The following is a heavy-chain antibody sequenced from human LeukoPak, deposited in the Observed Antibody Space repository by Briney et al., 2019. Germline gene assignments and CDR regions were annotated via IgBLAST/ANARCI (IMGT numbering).Heavy chain of an antibody. CDR2: IKSKTDGGTT. CDR3: STTYYYDSSEGY. J-gene: IGHJ4*02. CDR1: GFTFSNAW. V-gene: IGHV3-15*07. D-gene: IGHD3-22*01. Sequence: GGSLRLSCAASGFTFSNAWMNWVRQAPGKGLEWVGRIKSKTDGGTTDYAAPVKGRFTISRDDSKNTLYLQMDSLKTEDTAVYYCSTTYYYDSSEGYWGQGTLVTVSS.